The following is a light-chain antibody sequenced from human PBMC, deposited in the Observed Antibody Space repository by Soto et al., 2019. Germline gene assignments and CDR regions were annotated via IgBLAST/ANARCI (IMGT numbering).Light chain of an antibody. CDR3: QQYGDSPQT. J-gene: IGKJ1*01. V-gene: IGKV3-20*01. Sequence: IVLTQSPCTLSLSPWERATLSCRASQSVGSSLSWYQQKPGQAPRLLFYGASNRATAIPDRFSGSGFGTDFTLTITRLEPEDFAVYYCQQYGDSPQTFGQGTKVDIK. CDR2: GAS. CDR1: QSVGSS.